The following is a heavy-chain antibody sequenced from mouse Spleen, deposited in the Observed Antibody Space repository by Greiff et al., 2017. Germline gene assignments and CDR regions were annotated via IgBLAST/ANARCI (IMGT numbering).Heavy chain of an antibody. J-gene: IGHJ3*01. CDR2: ISDGGSYT. Sequence: EVQLVESGGGLVKPGGSLKLSCAASGFTFSDYYMYWVRQTPEKRLEWVATISDGGSYTYYPDSVKGRFTISRDNAKNNLYLQMSSLKSEDTAMYYCARDRGYGTFAYWGQGTLVTVSA. CDR3: ARDRGYGTFAY. V-gene: IGHV5-4*02. CDR1: GFTFSDYY. D-gene: IGHD2-14*01.